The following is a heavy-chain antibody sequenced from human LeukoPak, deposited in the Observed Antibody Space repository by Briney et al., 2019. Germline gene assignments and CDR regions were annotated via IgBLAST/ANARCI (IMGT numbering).Heavy chain of an antibody. CDR2: ISSSSSYI. V-gene: IGHV3-21*01. Sequence: PGGSLRLSCAASGFTFSSYSMNWVRQAPGKGLEWVSSISSSSSYIYYADSVKGRFTISRDNAKNSLYLQMNSLRAEDTAVYYCARALPGYSSGWPPFDYWGQGTLVTVSS. CDR3: ARALPGYSSGWPPFDY. CDR1: GFTFSSYS. D-gene: IGHD6-19*01. J-gene: IGHJ4*02.